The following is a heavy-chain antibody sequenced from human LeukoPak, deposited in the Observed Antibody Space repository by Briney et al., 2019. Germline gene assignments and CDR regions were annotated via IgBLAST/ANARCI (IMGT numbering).Heavy chain of an antibody. Sequence: SQTLSLTCTVSGGSISSGGYYWSWIRQRPGTGLEWIGYIFYTGSTYYNPSLKSRVTISVDTSKNQFSLKLSSVTAADTAAYYCARAPGDNWFDPWGQGTLVTVSS. V-gene: IGHV4-31*03. CDR3: ARAPGDNWFDP. CDR1: GGSISSGGYY. J-gene: IGHJ5*02. CDR2: IFYTGST.